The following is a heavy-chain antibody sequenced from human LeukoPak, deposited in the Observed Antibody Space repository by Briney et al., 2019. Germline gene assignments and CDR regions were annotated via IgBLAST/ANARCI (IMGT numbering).Heavy chain of an antibody. J-gene: IGHJ4*02. CDR3: AKASYSGSYQEADY. CDR1: EFTFSSYG. V-gene: IGHV3-30*02. CDR2: IRYDGNEK. Sequence: GGSLRLSCAASEFTFSSYGMHWVRQAPGKGLEWVAFIRYDGNEKYYGDSVKGRFTISRDNSKNTLYLQMNSLRAEDTAVYYCAKASYSGSYQEADYWGQGTLVTVSS. D-gene: IGHD1-26*01.